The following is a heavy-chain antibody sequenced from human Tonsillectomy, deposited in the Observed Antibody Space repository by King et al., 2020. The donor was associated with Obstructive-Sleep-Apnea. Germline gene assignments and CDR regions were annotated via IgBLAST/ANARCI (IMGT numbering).Heavy chain of an antibody. Sequence: QLQESGPGLVKPSETLSLTCTVSGGSISSSSYYWGWIRQPPGKGLEWIGSIYYSGSTYYNPSLKSRVTISVDTSKNQFSLKLSSVTAADTAVYYCATGTRYYYGSGSYGWGQGTLVTVSS. J-gene: IGHJ4*02. CDR3: ATGTRYYYGSGSYG. V-gene: IGHV4-39*01. CDR2: IYYSGST. D-gene: IGHD3-10*01. CDR1: GGSISSSSYY.